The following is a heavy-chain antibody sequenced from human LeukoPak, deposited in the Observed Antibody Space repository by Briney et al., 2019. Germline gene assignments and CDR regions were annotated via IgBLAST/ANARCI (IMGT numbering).Heavy chain of an antibody. D-gene: IGHD3-22*01. V-gene: IGHV1-18*01. CDR2: ISAYNGNT. Sequence: ASVKVSCKASGYTFTSYGISWVRQAPGQGLEWMGWISAYNGNTNYAQKLQGRVTMTTDTSTSTAYMELRSLRSDDTAVYYCARLLGYYYDSSGLDYWGQGTLVTVSS. CDR1: GYTFTSYG. CDR3: ARLLGYYYDSSGLDY. J-gene: IGHJ4*02.